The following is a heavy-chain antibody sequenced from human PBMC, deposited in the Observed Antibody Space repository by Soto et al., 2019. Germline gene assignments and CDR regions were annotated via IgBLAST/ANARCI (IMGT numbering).Heavy chain of an antibody. CDR2: ISDSGGST. V-gene: IGHV3-23*01. CDR3: ATGCGGTCSSRIHY. CDR1: GFTFSSYA. D-gene: IGHD2-15*01. J-gene: IGHJ4*02. Sequence: EVQLLESGGGLVQPGGSLRLSCAASGFTFSSYAMSWVRQAPGKGLEWVSGISDSGGSTYYADSVKGRFTISRDNSKNTLYMQMNRLRAEDTAVYYCATGCGGTCSSRIHYWGQGTLVTVSS.